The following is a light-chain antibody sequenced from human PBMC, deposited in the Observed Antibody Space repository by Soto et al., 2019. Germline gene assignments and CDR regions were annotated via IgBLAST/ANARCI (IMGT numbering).Light chain of an antibody. CDR1: RTISSSY. Sequence: PGERASLSCRTSRTISSSYLAWYQQRPGQAPRLLIYGASSRATGIPDRFSGSGSGTDFTLTISSLEPEDYAVYYCQQYGSSPRTFGQGTKVDIK. CDR3: QQYGSSPRT. CDR2: GAS. V-gene: IGKV3-20*01. J-gene: IGKJ1*01.